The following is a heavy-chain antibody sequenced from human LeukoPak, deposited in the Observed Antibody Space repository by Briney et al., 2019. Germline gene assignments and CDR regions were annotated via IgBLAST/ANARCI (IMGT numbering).Heavy chain of an antibody. J-gene: IGHJ4*02. Sequence: GRSLRLSCAASGFTFDDYAMHWVRQAPGKGLEWVSGISWNSGSIGYADSVKGRFTISRDNAKNSLYLQMNSLRAEDTALYYCAKDRGSYDSSGYYNYWGQGTLVTVSS. CDR1: GFTFDDYA. D-gene: IGHD3-22*01. CDR3: AKDRGSYDSSGYYNY. V-gene: IGHV3-9*01. CDR2: ISWNSGSI.